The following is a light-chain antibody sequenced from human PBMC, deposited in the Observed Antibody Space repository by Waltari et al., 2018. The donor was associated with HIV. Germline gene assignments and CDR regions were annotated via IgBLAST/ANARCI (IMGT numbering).Light chain of an antibody. CDR1: GRDLGAENY. V-gene: IGLV2-8*01. CDR3: SSYAGTNNWV. Sequence: QSALTQPPSASGSPGQSVTISCTGTGRDLGAENYVSWYQQHPGKAPKVLIYEVSKRPSGVPDRFSGSKSDNTASLTVSGLQADDEADYYCSSYAGTNNWVFGGGTKLTVL. J-gene: IGLJ3*02. CDR2: EVS.